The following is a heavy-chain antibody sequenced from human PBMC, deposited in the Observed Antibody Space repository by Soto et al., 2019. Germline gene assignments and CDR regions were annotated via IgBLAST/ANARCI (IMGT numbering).Heavy chain of an antibody. Sequence: QVQLVQSGAAVREPGASVTVSCKASGYTFTNYGISWVRQAPGQGLEWIGWISAYNGKIDYAQKVQGRVTLTTDTSTRIAFMELRRLRSDDTAVYYCARETIPQRNYYGTDVWGQGTTVTVSS. CDR1: GYTFTNYG. D-gene: IGHD3-3*01. CDR3: ARETIPQRNYYGTDV. CDR2: ISAYNGKI. V-gene: IGHV1-18*01. J-gene: IGHJ6*02.